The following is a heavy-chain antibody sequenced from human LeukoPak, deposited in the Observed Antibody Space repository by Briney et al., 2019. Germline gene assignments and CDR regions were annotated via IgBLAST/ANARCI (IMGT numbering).Heavy chain of an antibody. J-gene: IGHJ4*02. D-gene: IGHD4-17*01. CDR3: AIDFYGD. CDR2: ISYDGNNK. V-gene: IGHV3-30*03. Sequence: GGSLRLSCAASGFTFSSYGMHWVRRAPGKGLEWVAVISYDGNNKYYEDSVKGRFTISRDNSKNTLYLQMNSLRAEDTAVYHCAIDFYGDWGQGTLVTVSS. CDR1: GFTFSSYG.